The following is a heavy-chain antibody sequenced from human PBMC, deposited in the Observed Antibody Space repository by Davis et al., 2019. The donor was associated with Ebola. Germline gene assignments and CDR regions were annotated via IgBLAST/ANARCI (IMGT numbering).Heavy chain of an antibody. CDR3: ARGRIPGWLD. CDR1: GFTFSSNW. J-gene: IGHJ4*02. V-gene: IGHV3-7*01. Sequence: PGGSLRLSCAASGFTFSSNWMSWVRQAPGKGLEWVATIKQDGSEKYYVDSVKGRFTISRDNAKNSLYLQMNSLRAEDTAVYYCARGRIPGWLDWGQRTLVTVSS. CDR2: IKQDGSEK. D-gene: IGHD6-19*01.